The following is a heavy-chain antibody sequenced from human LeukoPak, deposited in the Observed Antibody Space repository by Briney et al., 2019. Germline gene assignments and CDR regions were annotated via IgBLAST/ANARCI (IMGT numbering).Heavy chain of an antibody. CDR3: ARGLGYCSSTSCSVVY. V-gene: IGHV1-18*01. Sequence: ASVKVSCKASGGTFSSYAISWVRQAPGQGLEWMGWISAYNGNTNYAQKLQGRVTMTPGTSTSTAYMELRSLRSDDTAVYYCARGLGYCSSTSCSVVYWGQGTLVTVSS. J-gene: IGHJ4*02. D-gene: IGHD2-2*01. CDR1: GGTFSSYA. CDR2: ISAYNGNT.